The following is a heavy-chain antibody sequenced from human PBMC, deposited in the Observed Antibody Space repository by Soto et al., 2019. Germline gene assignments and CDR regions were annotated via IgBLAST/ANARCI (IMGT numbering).Heavy chain of an antibody. CDR2: VHISGHS. V-gene: IGHV4-4*02. Sequence: PSETLSLTCTLSGGSVRAPDWWNWVRQSPDKGLEWIAEVHISGHSNYNPSLRSRVSVSIDSSKNQFYLNLNSVTAADTAIYYCARVRQGCSANNCYFGPCGQGTQVTVSS. J-gene: IGHJ5*01. CDR3: ARVRQGCSANNCYFGP. D-gene: IGHD2-21*02. CDR1: GGSVRAPDW.